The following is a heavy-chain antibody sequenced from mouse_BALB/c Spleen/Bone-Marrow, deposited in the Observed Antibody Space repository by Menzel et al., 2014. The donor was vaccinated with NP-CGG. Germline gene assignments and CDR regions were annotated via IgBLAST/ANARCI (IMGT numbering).Heavy chain of an antibody. Sequence: ETQLQQSGPALVKPGASVKVSCKASGYAFTSYNMYWVKQSHGKSLEWIGYIDPYNGATSYNQKFKGKATLTVDKSSSSAHIHLSSLTSEDAAVYYCARRVPSYWYFDVWGAGTTVNVPS. V-gene: IGHV1S135*01. CDR1: GYAFTSYN. J-gene: IGHJ1*01. CDR3: ARRVPSYWYFDV. CDR2: IDPYNGAT. D-gene: IGHD6-1*01.